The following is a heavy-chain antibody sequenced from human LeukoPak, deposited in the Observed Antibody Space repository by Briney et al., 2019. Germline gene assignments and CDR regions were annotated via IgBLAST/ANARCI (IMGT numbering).Heavy chain of an antibody. D-gene: IGHD6-19*01. V-gene: IGHV4-61*03. J-gene: IGHJ4*02. CDR1: GGSISSGSYY. Sequence: PSQTLSLTCTVSGGSISSGSYYRSWIRQPPGKGLEWIGYFYYSGSTHYNPSLKSRVTISVDTSKNHFSLKLSSVTAADTAMYYCARGVSVIGTPHRYFDYWGQGTLVTVSS. CDR2: FYYSGST. CDR3: ARGVSVIGTPHRYFDY.